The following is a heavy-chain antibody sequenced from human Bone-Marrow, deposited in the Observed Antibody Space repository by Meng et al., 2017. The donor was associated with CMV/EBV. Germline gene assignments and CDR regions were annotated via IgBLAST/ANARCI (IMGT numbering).Heavy chain of an antibody. V-gene: IGHV1-18*01. CDR1: GYTFSSYG. CDR2: ISPHNGDT. CDR3: ARHRITIFGAGILYYFDY. J-gene: IGHJ4*02. D-gene: IGHD3-3*01. Sequence: ASVKVSCKAFGYTFSSYGITWVRQAPGQGLEWMGWISPHNGDTDYAQKLQGRVTMTTDTYTSTAYMEPRSLRCDDTAVYYCARHRITIFGAGILYYFDYWGQGTLVTVSS.